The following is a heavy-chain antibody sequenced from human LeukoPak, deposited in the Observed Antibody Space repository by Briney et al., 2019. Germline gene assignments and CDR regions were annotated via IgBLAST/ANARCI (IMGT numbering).Heavy chain of an antibody. J-gene: IGHJ4*02. CDR2: IWHDGSNK. D-gene: IGHD3-10*01. CDR1: GFTFSSYG. CDR3: ARTPAYYYGSGSYFDY. Sequence: GRSLRLSCAASGFTFSSYGMHWVRQAPGKGLEWVAVIWHDGSNKYYADSVKGRFTISRDNSKNTLYLQMNSLRAEDTAVYYCARTPAYYYGSGSYFDYWGQGTLVTVSS. V-gene: IGHV3-33*01.